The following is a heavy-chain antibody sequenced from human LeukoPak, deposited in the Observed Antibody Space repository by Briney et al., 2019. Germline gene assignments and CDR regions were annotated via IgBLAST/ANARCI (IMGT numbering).Heavy chain of an antibody. CDR2: ISGSGGST. CDR3: ARMTSYYDSSGYYYSTDAFDI. V-gene: IGHV3-23*01. D-gene: IGHD3-22*01. CDR1: GFTFSSYG. Sequence: PGGSLRLSCAASGFTFSSYGMSWVRQAPGKGLEWVSAISGSGGSTYYADSVKGRFTISRDNAKNSLYLQMNSLRAEDTAVYYCARMTSYYDSSGYYYSTDAFDIWGQGTMVTVSS. J-gene: IGHJ3*02.